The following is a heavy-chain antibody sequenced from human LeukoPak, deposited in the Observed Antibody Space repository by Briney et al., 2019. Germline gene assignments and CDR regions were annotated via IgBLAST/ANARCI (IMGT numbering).Heavy chain of an antibody. CDR3: ASPRRIQLWLNY. V-gene: IGHV3-23*01. D-gene: IGHD5-18*01. CDR1: GFTFSSYA. Sequence: GGSLRLSCAASGFTFSSYAMSWVRQAPGKGLEWVSAISGSGGSTYCADSVKGRFTISRDNSENTLFLQMNSLRAEDTAIYYCASPRRIQLWLNYWGQGTLVTVSS. J-gene: IGHJ4*02. CDR2: ISGSGGST.